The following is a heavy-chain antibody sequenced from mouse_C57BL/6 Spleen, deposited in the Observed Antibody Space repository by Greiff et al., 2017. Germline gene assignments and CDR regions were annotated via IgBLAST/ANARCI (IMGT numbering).Heavy chain of an antibody. V-gene: IGHV1-55*01. Sequence: QVQLQQPGAELVKPGASVKMSCKASGYTFTSYWITWVKQRPGQGLEWIGDIYPGSGSTNYNEKFKSKATLTVDTSSSTAYMQLSSLTSEDSTVYYFARRTVVAPYYAMDYWGQGTSVTVSS. CDR3: ARRTVVAPYYAMDY. J-gene: IGHJ4*01. CDR2: IYPGSGST. CDR1: GYTFTSYW. D-gene: IGHD1-1*01.